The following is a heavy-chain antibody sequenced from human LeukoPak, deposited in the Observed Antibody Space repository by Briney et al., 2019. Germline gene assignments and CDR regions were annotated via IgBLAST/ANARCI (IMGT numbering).Heavy chain of an antibody. CDR1: GYSISSGFY. J-gene: IGHJ4*02. CDR2: IYYTGSS. CDR3: ARNYCSSTSCHRGDFDS. D-gene: IGHD2-2*01. Sequence: PSETLSLTCAVSGYSISSGFYWGWIRQPPGKGLEWIGIIYYTGSSYSSPSLKSRVTISVGTSKNQFSLKLSSVTAADTAVYYCARNYCSSTSCHRGDFDSWGQGTLVTVSS. V-gene: IGHV4-38-2*01.